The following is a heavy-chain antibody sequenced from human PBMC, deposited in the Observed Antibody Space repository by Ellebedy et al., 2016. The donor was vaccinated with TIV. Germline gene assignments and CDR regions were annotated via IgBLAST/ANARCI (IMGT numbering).Heavy chain of an antibody. V-gene: IGHV4-39*07. J-gene: IGHJ6*02. CDR3: ARVPGYYGSGKYYYYGMDV. CDR2: IYYSGST. D-gene: IGHD3-10*01. Sequence: SETLSLXXTVSGGSISSSSYYWGWIRQPPGKGLEWIGSIYYSGSTYYNPSLKSRVTISVDTSKNQFSLKLSSVTAADTAVYYCARVPGYYGSGKYYYYGMDVWGQGTTVTVSS. CDR1: GGSISSSSYY.